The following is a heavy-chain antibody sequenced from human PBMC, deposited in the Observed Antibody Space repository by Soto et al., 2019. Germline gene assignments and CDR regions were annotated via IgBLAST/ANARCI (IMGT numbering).Heavy chain of an antibody. CDR2: IWYDGSNK. D-gene: IGHD3-22*01. CDR1: GFTFSSYG. V-gene: IGHV3-30*02. CDR3: AKDHLKRITMIVVVISRNYGMDV. Sequence: GGSLRLSCAASGFTFSSYGMHWVRQAPGKGLEWVAVIWYDGSNKYYADSVKGRFTISRDNSKNTLYLQMNSLRAEDTAVYYCAKDHLKRITMIVVVISRNYGMDVWGQGTTVTVSS. J-gene: IGHJ6*02.